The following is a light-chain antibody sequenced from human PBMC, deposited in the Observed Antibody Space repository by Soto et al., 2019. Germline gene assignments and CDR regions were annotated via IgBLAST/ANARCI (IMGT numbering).Light chain of an antibody. Sequence: IQLTQSPSSLSASVGDRVTISCRASQGIANFLAWYQQKPGKAPKLLIYAASTLQSGVPSRFSGSGSGADFTLTISSLQPEDFATYYCPQLNSFPIPFGPGTKVDIK. CDR2: AAS. J-gene: IGKJ3*01. V-gene: IGKV1-9*01. CDR3: PQLNSFPIP. CDR1: QGIANF.